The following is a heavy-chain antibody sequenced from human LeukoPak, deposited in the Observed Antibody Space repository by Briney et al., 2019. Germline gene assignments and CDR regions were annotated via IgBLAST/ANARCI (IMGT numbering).Heavy chain of an antibody. CDR3: ARGYSGSLQRYYFDY. V-gene: IGHV4-34*01. CDR2: ISHSGST. D-gene: IGHD1-26*01. J-gene: IGHJ4*02. Sequence: SETLSLTCAVYGGSFSGYYWSWIRQPPGKGLEWIGEISHSGSTNQNPSLKSRVTISVDTSKNQFSLKLSSVTAADTAVYYCARGYSGSLQRYYFDYCGQGTLVTVSS. CDR1: GGSFSGYY.